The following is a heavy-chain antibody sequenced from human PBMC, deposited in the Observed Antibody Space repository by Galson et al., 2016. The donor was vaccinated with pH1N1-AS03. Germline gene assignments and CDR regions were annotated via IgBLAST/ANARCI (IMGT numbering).Heavy chain of an antibody. V-gene: IGHV3-7*01. J-gene: IGHJ5*02. CDR2: IKQDGGEK. D-gene: IGHD6-19*01. CDR1: GFTFSNYW. CDR3: TRDKPLVAVAGSLFDP. Sequence: SLRLSCAASGFTFSNYWMSWVRQAPGKGLEWVAIIKQDGGEKYYVDSVKGRFTISRDNAKNSLHLQMNSLGAEDTAVYYCTRDKPLVAVAGSLFDPWGQGALVIVSS.